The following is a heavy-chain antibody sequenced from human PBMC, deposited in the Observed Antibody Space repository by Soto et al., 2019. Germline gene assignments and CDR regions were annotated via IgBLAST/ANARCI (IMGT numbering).Heavy chain of an antibody. Sequence: GGSLRLSCAASGFTFSSYGMHWVRQAPGKGLEWVAVISYDGSNKYYADSVKGRFTISRDNSKNTLYLQMNSLRAEDTAVYYCAIYSSGWYPLDYWGQGTL. CDR1: GFTFSSYG. J-gene: IGHJ4*02. D-gene: IGHD6-19*01. CDR3: AIYSSGWYPLDY. V-gene: IGHV3-30*03. CDR2: ISYDGSNK.